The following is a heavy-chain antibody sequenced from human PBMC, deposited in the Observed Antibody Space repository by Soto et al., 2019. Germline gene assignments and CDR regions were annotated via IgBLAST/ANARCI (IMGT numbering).Heavy chain of an antibody. J-gene: IGHJ4*02. CDR1: GGTFSSFG. V-gene: IGHV1-69*01. Sequence: QVQLVQSGAEVKKPGSSVKVSCKVSGGTFSSFGFNWVRQAPGQGLEWMGGIIPLFGTANYAEKFQGRVTISADEGTSTASMELIGLRSEDTAIYYCARDRSMDGYNSRSFDYWGQGTLVTVS. CDR2: IIPLFGTA. D-gene: IGHD5-12*01. CDR3: ARDRSMDGYNSRSFDY.